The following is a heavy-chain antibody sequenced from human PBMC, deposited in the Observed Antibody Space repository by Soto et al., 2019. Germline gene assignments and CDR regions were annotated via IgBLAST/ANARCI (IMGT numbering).Heavy chain of an antibody. CDR3: ARDLGTATGGPYYYGMDV. Sequence: GGSLRLSCAASGFTVSSNYMSWVRQAPGKGLAWVSVIYSGGSTYYADSVKGRFTISRDNSKNTLYLQMNSLRAEDTAVYYCARDLGTATGGPYYYGMDVWGQGTTVTVSS. CDR2: IYSGGST. CDR1: GFTVSSNY. V-gene: IGHV3-53*01. D-gene: IGHD5-18*01. J-gene: IGHJ6*02.